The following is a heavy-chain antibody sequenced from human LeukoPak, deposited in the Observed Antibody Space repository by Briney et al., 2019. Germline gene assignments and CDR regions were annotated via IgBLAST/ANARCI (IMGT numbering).Heavy chain of an antibody. Sequence: GASVKVSCKVSGYTLTELSMHWVRQAPGKGLEWMGGFDPEDGETIYAQKFQGRVTMTEDTSTDTAYMELSSLRSEDTAVYYCATTPRRGSGHYYYYMDVWGKGTTVTVSS. CDR2: FDPEDGET. CDR3: ATTPRRGSGHYYYYMDV. J-gene: IGHJ6*03. D-gene: IGHD3-10*01. V-gene: IGHV1-24*01. CDR1: GYTLTELS.